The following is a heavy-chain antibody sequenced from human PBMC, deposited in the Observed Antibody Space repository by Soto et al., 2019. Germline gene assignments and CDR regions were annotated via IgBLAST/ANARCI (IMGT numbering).Heavy chain of an antibody. CDR1: GFTFSSYA. CDR2: ISYDGSNK. CDR3: ARLAYCGGDCYPAAFDM. D-gene: IGHD2-21*02. J-gene: IGHJ3*02. Sequence: TGGSLRLSCAASGFTFSSYAMHWVRQAPGKGLEWVAVISYDGSNKYYADSVKGRFTISRDNSKNTLYLQMNSLRAEDTAVYYCARLAYCGGDCYPAAFDMWGDGTMVTV. V-gene: IGHV3-30-3*01.